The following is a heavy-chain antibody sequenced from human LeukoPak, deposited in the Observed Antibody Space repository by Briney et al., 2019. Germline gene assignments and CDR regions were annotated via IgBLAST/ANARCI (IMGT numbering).Heavy chain of an antibody. J-gene: IGHJ4*02. CDR2: INPNSGGT. CDR1: GYTFTGEY. D-gene: IGHD1-14*01. CDR3: ARDLDNLPDY. V-gene: IGHV1-2*02. Sequence: ASMNVSSKAAGYTFTGEYMHRVRQAPGQGLEWMGWINPNSGGTNYAQKFQGRVTMTRDTSISTAYMELSRLRSDDTAVYYCARDLDNLPDYWGQGTLVTVSS.